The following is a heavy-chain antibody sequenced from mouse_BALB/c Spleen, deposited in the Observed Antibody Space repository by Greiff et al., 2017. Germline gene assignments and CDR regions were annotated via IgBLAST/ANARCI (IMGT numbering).Heavy chain of an antibody. CDR1: GFSLTSYG. CDR3: AKGNYGSSYGYFDV. Sequence: VKLMESGPSLVQPSQSLSITCTVSGFSLTSYGVHWVRQSPGKGLEWLGVIWRGGSTDYNAAFMSRLSITKDNSKSQVFFKMNSLQADDTAIYYCAKGNYGSSYGYFDVWGAGTTVTVSS. CDR2: IWRGGST. J-gene: IGHJ1*01. V-gene: IGHV2-5-1*01. D-gene: IGHD1-1*01.